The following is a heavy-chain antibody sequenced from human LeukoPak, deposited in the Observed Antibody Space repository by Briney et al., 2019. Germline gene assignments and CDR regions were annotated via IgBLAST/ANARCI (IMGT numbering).Heavy chain of an antibody. J-gene: IGHJ4*02. Sequence: SETLSLTCAVYGGSFSDYYWSWIRQPPGKGLEWIGEINHSGSTNYNPSLKSRVTISVDTSKNQFSLKLSSVTAADTAVYYCALNSSSWYDYWGQGTLVTVSS. CDR1: GGSFSDYY. CDR2: INHSGST. CDR3: ALNSSSWYDY. V-gene: IGHV4-34*01. D-gene: IGHD6-13*01.